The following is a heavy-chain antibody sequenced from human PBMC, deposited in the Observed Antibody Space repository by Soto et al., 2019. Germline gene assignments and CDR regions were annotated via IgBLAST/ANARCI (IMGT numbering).Heavy chain of an antibody. Sequence: GESLKISCKGSVYSFAGYWITWVRQKPGKGLEWMGRIDPSDSQTYYSPSFRGRFTTSRDNSKNTLHLQMDSLRDEDTAVYYCARRGSGTHHADYWGRGTLVTVSS. CDR2: IDPSDSQT. CDR1: VYSFAGYW. D-gene: IGHD1-1*01. V-gene: IGHV5-10-1*01. CDR3: ARRGSGTHHADY. J-gene: IGHJ4*02.